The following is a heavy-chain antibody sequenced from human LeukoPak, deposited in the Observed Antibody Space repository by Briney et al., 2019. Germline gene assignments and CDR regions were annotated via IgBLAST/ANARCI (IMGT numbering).Heavy chain of an antibody. CDR1: GGSISSYY. CDR3: AMYYYDSSGPAGGLFDY. CDR2: IYYSGST. D-gene: IGHD3-22*01. Sequence: NTSEILSLTCTVSGGSISSYYWSWIRQPPGKGLEWIGYIYYSGSTNYNPSLKSRVTISVDTSKNQFSLKLSSVTAADTAVYYCAMYYYDSSGPAGGLFDYRGQGTLVTVSS. V-gene: IGHV4-59*01. J-gene: IGHJ4*02.